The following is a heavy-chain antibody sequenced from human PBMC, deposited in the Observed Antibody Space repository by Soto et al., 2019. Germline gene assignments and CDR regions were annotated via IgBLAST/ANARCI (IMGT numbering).Heavy chain of an antibody. CDR3: AFISSWAYFDY. CDR2: ISSSSSYI. CDR1: GFTFSSYS. J-gene: IGHJ4*02. Sequence: EVQLVESGGGLVKPGGSLRLSCAASGFTFSSYSMNWVRQAPGKGLEWVSSISSSSSYIYYADSVKRRFTISRDNAKNSLYLQMNSLRAEDTAVYYWAFISSWAYFDYWGQGTLVTVSS. D-gene: IGHD6-13*01. V-gene: IGHV3-21*01.